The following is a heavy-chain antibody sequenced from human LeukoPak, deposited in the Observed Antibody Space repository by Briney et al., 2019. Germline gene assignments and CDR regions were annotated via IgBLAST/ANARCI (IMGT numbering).Heavy chain of an antibody. CDR2: ISSSSSTI. D-gene: IGHD3-10*01. J-gene: IGHJ4*02. CDR3: ASGGFGEPLGY. CDR1: GFTFSSYS. V-gene: IGHV3-48*04. Sequence: GGSLRLSCAASGFTFSSYSMNWVRQAPGKGLEWVSYISSSSSTIYYADSVKGRFTISRDNAKNSLYLQMNSLRAEDTAVYYCASGGFGEPLGYWGQGTLVTVSS.